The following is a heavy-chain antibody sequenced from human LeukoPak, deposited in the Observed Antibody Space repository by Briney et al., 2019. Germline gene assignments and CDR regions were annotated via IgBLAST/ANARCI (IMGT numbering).Heavy chain of an antibody. D-gene: IGHD5-18*01. Sequence: ASVKVSCKASGYTFTSYGINWVRQATGQGLEWMGWMNPNSGNTGYARKFQGRVTMTRNTSISTAYMELSSLRSEDTAVYYCARGGVDTAMVDYYSYGMDVWGQGTTVTVSS. CDR1: GYTFTSYG. V-gene: IGHV1-8*01. CDR2: MNPNSGNT. J-gene: IGHJ6*02. CDR3: ARGGVDTAMVDYYSYGMDV.